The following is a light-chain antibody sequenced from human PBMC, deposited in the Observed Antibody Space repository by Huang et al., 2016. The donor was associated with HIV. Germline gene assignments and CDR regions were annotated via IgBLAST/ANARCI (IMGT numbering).Light chain of an antibody. CDR1: QDISNY. Sequence: DIQMTQSPSSLSASVGDRVTITCQASQDISNYLNWYQQKPGKAPKLLIYDASNLETGVPSRFSGSGSGTDVTFTISSLQPEDIATYYCQQYDNLLPGGFGPGTKVDIK. CDR2: DAS. J-gene: IGKJ3*01. CDR3: QQYDNLLPGG. V-gene: IGKV1-33*01.